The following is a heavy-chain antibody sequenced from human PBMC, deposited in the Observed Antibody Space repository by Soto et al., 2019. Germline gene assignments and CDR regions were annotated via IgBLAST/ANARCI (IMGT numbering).Heavy chain of an antibody. D-gene: IGHD6-19*01. J-gene: IGHJ6*02. CDR3: ARDLVGIVVAKEEEYYYYGMDV. V-gene: IGHV1-2*04. Sequence: QVQLVQSGAEVKKPGASVKVSCKASGYTFTGYYMHWVRQAPGQGLEWMGWINPNSGGTNYAQKFQGWVTMTRDTSISTAYMELSRLRSDDTAVYYCARDLVGIVVAKEEEYYYYGMDVWGQGTTVTVSS. CDR2: INPNSGGT. CDR1: GYTFTGYY.